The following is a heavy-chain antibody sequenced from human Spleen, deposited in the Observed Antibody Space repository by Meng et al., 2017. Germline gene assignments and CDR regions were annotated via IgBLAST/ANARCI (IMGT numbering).Heavy chain of an antibody. CDR3: SRVHPREGYSGYDYFDY. CDR2: ISSGGSTI. Sequence: GESLKISCAASGFTFSSYEMNWVRHAPGKGLEWASYISSGGSTIYYADSVKGRFTISRDNAKNSLYLQMNSLRVEDTAVYYCSRVHPREGYSGYDYFDYWGQGTLVTVSS. CDR1: GFTFSSYE. D-gene: IGHD5-12*01. V-gene: IGHV3-48*03. J-gene: IGHJ4*02.